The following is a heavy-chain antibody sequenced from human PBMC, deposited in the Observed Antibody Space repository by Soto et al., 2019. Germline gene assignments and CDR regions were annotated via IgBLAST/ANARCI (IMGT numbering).Heavy chain of an antibody. V-gene: IGHV4-39*01. D-gene: IGHD2-15*01. CDR1: GGSISRSSYS. CDR2: LYYSGNT. CDR3: ATRQGGSYNWFDP. Sequence: SETLSLTCTVSGGSISRSSYSWAWIRQPPGKGLEWIGTLYYSGNTYYNPSLKSRVTISVDTSKNQFSLKLSSVTAADTAVYYCATRQGGSYNWFDPWGQGPLVTVSS. J-gene: IGHJ5*02.